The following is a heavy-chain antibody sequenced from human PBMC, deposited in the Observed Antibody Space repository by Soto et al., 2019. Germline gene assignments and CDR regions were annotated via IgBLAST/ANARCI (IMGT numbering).Heavy chain of an antibody. CDR2: ISSSSSTT. CDR3: ASAFWSGYSYFIDP. D-gene: IGHD3-3*01. CDR1: GFTFSSYA. J-gene: IGHJ5*02. V-gene: IGHV3-48*02. Sequence: GGSLRLSCAASGFTFSSYAMSWVRQAPGKGLGWVSYISSSSSTTDYADSVKGRFTIYRDNSKNTLYLQMNSPRDEDTAMYYCASAFWSGYSYFIDPWGQGTLVTVSS.